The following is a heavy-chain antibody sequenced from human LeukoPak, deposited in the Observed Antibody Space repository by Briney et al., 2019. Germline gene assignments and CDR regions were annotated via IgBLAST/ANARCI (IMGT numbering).Heavy chain of an antibody. D-gene: IGHD2-15*01. V-gene: IGHV3-23*01. CDR1: GGSISRGGYY. CDR2: TSGSGGST. J-gene: IGHJ4*02. Sequence: PSETLALTCTVSGGSISRGGYYWSWIRQHPGKGLEWVSTTSGSGGSTHYADSVKGRFTISRDNSKNTLYLQMKGLRAEDTAVYYCAKAHPAGYYYFDHWGQGTLVTVCS. CDR3: AKAHPAGYYYFDH.